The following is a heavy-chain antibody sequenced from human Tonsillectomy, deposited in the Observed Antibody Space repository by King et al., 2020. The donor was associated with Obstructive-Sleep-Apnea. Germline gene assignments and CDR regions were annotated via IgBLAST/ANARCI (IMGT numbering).Heavy chain of an antibody. J-gene: IGHJ6*02. CDR3: AGVTSSSWSTPAGHGGMDV. Sequence: VQLVESGGGVVQPGRSLRLSCAASGFTFSSYAMLWVRQAPGKGLEWVAVISYDGSNKYYADSVKGRFTISRDNSKNTLYLQMNSLRAEDTAVYYCAGVTSSSWSTPAGHGGMDVCGQGTTVTVSS. CDR2: ISYDGSNK. CDR1: GFTFSSYA. D-gene: IGHD6-13*01. V-gene: IGHV3-30*04.